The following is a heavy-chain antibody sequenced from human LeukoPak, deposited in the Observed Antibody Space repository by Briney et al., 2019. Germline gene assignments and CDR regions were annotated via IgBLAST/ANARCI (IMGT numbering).Heavy chain of an antibody. V-gene: IGHV4-30-4*01. CDR2: IYYSGST. J-gene: IGHJ4*02. CDR1: GGSISSGDYY. D-gene: IGHD2-15*01. Sequence: SETLSLTCTVSGGSISSGDYYWSWIRQPPGKGLEWIGYIYYSGSTYYNPSPKSRVTISVDTSKNQFSLKLSSATAADTAVYYCAREGSGDWGQGTLVTVSS. CDR3: AREGSGD.